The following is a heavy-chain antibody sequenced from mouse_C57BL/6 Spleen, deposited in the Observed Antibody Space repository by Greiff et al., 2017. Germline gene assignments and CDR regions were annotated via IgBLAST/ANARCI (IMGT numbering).Heavy chain of an antibody. V-gene: IGHV5-17*01. CDR2: ISSGSSTI. Sequence: EVKLVESGGGLVKPGGSLKLSCAASGFTFSDYGMHWVRQAPEKGLEWVAYISSGSSTIYYADTVKGRFTISRDNAKNTLFLQMTSLRSEDTAMYYCARPSMITNYAMDYWGQGTSVTVSS. CDR3: ARPSMITNYAMDY. CDR1: GFTFSDYG. D-gene: IGHD2-4*01. J-gene: IGHJ4*01.